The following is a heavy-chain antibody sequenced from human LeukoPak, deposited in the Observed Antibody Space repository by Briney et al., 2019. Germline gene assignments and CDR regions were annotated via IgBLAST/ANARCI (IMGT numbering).Heavy chain of an antibody. D-gene: IGHD3-22*01. CDR3: AKTKYYYDSSGYHYYYYMDV. V-gene: IGHV3-30*04. Sequence: GGSLRLSCAASGFTFSSYAMHWVRQAPGKGLEWVAVISYDGSNKYYADSVKGRFTISRDNSKNTLYLQMNSLRAEDTAVYYCAKTKYYYDSSGYHYYYYMDVWGKGTTVTISS. J-gene: IGHJ6*03. CDR2: ISYDGSNK. CDR1: GFTFSSYA.